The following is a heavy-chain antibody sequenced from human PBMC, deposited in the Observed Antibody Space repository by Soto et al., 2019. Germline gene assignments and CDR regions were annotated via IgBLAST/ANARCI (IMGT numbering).Heavy chain of an antibody. CDR1: GGSFSGYY. V-gene: IGHV4-34*01. J-gene: IGHJ6*02. Sequence: SETLSLTCAVYGGSFSGYYWSWIRQPPGKGLEWIGEINHSGSTNYNPSLKSRVTISVDTSKNQFSLKLSSVTAADTAVYYCARGQAAAGRGGYYYYYGMDVWGQGTTVTVSS. CDR2: INHSGST. D-gene: IGHD6-13*01. CDR3: ARGQAAAGRGGYYYYYGMDV.